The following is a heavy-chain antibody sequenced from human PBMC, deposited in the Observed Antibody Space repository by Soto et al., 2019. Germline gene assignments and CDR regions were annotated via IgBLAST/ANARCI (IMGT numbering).Heavy chain of an antibody. Sequence: GSLRLSCAASGFTFTRYSMNCCRHSPWKGREWVSSISSTTNYIYYGDSMKGRFTISRDNAKNSLYLEMNSLRAEDTAVYYCARESEDLTSNFDYWGQGTLVTVSS. CDR1: GFTFTRYS. V-gene: IGHV3-21*06. CDR3: ARESEDLTSNFDY. J-gene: IGHJ4*02. CDR2: ISSTTNYI.